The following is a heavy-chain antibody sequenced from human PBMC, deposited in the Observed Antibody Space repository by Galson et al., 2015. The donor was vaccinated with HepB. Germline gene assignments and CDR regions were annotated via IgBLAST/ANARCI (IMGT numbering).Heavy chain of an antibody. Sequence: SLRLSCAASGFTFSSYAMHWVRQAPGKGLEWVAVISYDGSNKYYADSVKGRFTISRDNSKNTLYLQMNSLRAEDTAVYYCARDISSPGNYYYGMDVWGQGTTVTVSS. CDR1: GFTFSSYA. J-gene: IGHJ6*02. V-gene: IGHV3-30*04. D-gene: IGHD1-14*01. CDR3: ARDISSPGNYYYGMDV. CDR2: ISYDGSNK.